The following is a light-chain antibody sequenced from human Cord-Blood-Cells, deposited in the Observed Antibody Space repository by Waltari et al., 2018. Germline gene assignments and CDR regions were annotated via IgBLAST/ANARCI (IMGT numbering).Light chain of an antibody. V-gene: IGKV3-11*01. CDR3: QQRSNLIT. J-gene: IGKJ5*01. Sequence: EIVLTQSPATLSLSPGERDTLPCRASQSVSSYLAWYQQKPGQAPRLLIYDASNSATGIPARFSGSGSGTDFTLTISSLEPEDFAVYYCQQRSNLITFGQGTRLEIK. CDR2: DAS. CDR1: QSVSSY.